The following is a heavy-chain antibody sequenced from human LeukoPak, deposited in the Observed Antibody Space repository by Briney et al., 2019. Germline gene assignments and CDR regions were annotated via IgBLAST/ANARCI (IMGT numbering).Heavy chain of an antibody. Sequence: GGSLRLSCAASGFTFSSYDMHWVRQTTGKGLEWVSGIGTAGATFYPGSVKGRFTISRENAKNSLYLQMNNLRAGDTAVYYCARATAGFDYWGQGTLVTVSS. CDR2: IGTAGAT. CDR1: GFTFSSYD. J-gene: IGHJ4*02. CDR3: ARATAGFDY. V-gene: IGHV3-13*01.